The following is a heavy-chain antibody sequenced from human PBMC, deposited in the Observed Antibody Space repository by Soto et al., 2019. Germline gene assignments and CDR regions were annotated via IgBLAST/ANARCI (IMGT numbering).Heavy chain of an antibody. V-gene: IGHV3-48*01. J-gene: IGHJ4*02. D-gene: IGHD4-17*01. Sequence: EEQLVESGGGLVQPGGSLRLSCAASGFTFSNHVMNWVRQAPGRGLEWVSSINRDSNTFYADSVKGRLTISRDNAKVSLYLQMNSLRADDTAVYYCVNGDYYVGQGTLVTVSS. CDR1: GFTFSNHV. CDR2: INRDSNT. CDR3: VNGDYY.